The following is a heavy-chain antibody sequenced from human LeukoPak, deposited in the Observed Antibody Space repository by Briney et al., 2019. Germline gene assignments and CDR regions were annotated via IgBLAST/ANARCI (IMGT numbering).Heavy chain of an antibody. J-gene: IGHJ4*02. CDR1: GFTFSSYG. Sequence: GGSLRLSCAASGFTFSSYGMSWVRQAPGKGLEWVSAISGSGGSTYYADSVKGRFTISRDNSKNTLYLQMNSLRAEDTAVYYCAKLGDYYDSSGYYYFDYWGQGTLVTVSS. D-gene: IGHD3-22*01. V-gene: IGHV3-23*01. CDR2: ISGSGGST. CDR3: AKLGDYYDSSGYYYFDY.